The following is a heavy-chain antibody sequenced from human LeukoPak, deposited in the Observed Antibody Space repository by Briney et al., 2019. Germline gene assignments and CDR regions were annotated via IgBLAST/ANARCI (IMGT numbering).Heavy chain of an antibody. Sequence: PGRSLRLSCAASGFTFSSYAMHWVRQAPGKGLEWVAVISYDGSNKYYADSVRGRFTISRDNSMNTLYLQMNSLRAEDTAVYYCARERNSIAAAGTSGWFDPWGQGTLVTVSS. J-gene: IGHJ5*02. D-gene: IGHD6-13*01. CDR3: ARERNSIAAAGTSGWFDP. CDR1: GFTFSSYA. CDR2: ISYDGSNK. V-gene: IGHV3-30-3*01.